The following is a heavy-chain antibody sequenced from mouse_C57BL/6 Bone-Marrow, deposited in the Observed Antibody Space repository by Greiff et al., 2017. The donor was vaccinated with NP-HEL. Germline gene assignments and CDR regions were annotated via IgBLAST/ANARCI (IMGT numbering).Heavy chain of an antibody. J-gene: IGHJ3*01. Sequence: ELMLVESGGDLVKPGGSLKLSCAASGFTFSSYGMSWVRQTPDKRLEWVATISSGGSYTYYPDSVKGRFTISRDNAKNTLYLQMSSLKSEDTAMYYCARLAGTWFAYWGQGTLVTVSA. CDR3: ARLAGTWFAY. CDR2: ISSGGSYT. CDR1: GFTFSSYG. D-gene: IGHD4-1*01. V-gene: IGHV5-6*01.